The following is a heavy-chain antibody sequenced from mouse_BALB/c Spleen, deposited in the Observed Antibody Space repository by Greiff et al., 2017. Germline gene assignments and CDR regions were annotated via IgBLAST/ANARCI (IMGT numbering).Heavy chain of an antibody. CDR1: GYTFTDYN. Sequence: EVQLQESGPELVKPGASVKISCKASGYTFTDYNMHWVKQSHGKSLEWIGYIYPYNGGTGYNQKFKSKATLTVDNSSSTAYMELRSLTSEDSAVYYCARRGGYDGWYFDVWGAGTTVTVSS. V-gene: IGHV1S29*02. CDR3: ARRGGYDGWYFDV. D-gene: IGHD2-2*01. J-gene: IGHJ1*01. CDR2: IYPYNGGT.